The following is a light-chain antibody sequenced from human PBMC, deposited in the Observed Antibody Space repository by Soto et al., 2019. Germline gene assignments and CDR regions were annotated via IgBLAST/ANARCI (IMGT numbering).Light chain of an antibody. Sequence: EIVMTQSPATMSGSPGERATLSCRASQRMGSNVAWYQQKPGQAPRLLIYGASTRAAGIPARFSGSGSGTEFTLSISGLQPEDFATYYCQQTYSTVLSYGGGTKV. V-gene: IGKV3-15*01. CDR3: QQTYSTVLS. CDR1: QRMGSN. CDR2: GAS. J-gene: IGKJ4*01.